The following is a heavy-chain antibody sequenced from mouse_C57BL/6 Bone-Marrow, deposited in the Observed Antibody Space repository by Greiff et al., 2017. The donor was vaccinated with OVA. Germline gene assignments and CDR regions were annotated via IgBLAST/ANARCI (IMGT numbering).Heavy chain of an antibody. CDR2: IGPGSGST. D-gene: IGHD2-4*01. CDR3: ARSWDYDPLYAMDY. V-gene: IGHV1-77*01. CDR1: CYTFTDYY. J-gene: IGHJ4*01. Sequence: QVQLQQSGAELVKPGASVKISCKASCYTFTDYYINWVKQRPGQGLEWIGKIGPGSGSTYYNEKFKGKATLTADKSSSTAYMQLSSLTSEDSAVYFCARSWDYDPLYAMDYWGQGTSVTVSS.